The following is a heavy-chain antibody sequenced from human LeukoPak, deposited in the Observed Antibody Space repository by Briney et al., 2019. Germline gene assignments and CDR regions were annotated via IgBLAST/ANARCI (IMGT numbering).Heavy chain of an antibody. D-gene: IGHD3-10*01. Sequence: GGSLRLSCAVSGFTVSGNYMSWIRQGPGKGLEWVSLIYSDDTTLYADSVKGRFTISRDNSKNTLFLHMNSLRAEDTAVYSCAKGYYGSGSYGWFDYWGQGTLVTVSS. J-gene: IGHJ4*02. CDR1: GFTVSGNY. V-gene: IGHV3-53*01. CDR2: IYSDDTT. CDR3: AKGYYGSGSYGWFDY.